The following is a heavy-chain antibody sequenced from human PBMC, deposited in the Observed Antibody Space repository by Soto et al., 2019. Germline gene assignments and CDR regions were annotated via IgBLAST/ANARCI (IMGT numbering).Heavy chain of an antibody. CDR3: AKPTLSGDYDILTGYSYYYGMDV. V-gene: IGHV3-23*01. Sequence: EVHLLESGGGLVQPGGSLRLSCAASGFTFSSYAMSWVRQVPWKGLEWVSAISGSGGSTYYADSVKGRFTISRDNAKNTLYLQMNSLRAEDTAGYYCAKPTLSGDYDILTGYSYYYGMDVRGQGTTVTLSS. D-gene: IGHD3-9*01. CDR2: ISGSGGST. J-gene: IGHJ6*02. CDR1: GFTFSSYA.